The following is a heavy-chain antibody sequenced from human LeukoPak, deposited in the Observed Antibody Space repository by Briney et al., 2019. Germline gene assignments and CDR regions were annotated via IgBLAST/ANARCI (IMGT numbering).Heavy chain of an antibody. V-gene: IGHV3-21*01. Sequence: GGSLRLSCVVSGFTFNNYSMNWVRQAPGKGLEWVSSISSSGAHIYYADSVKGRFTISRDNAKNSLYLQMKSLRAEDTAVYYCARDFLDYDFWSGFPDWGQGARVTVSS. CDR1: GFTFNNYS. D-gene: IGHD3-3*01. CDR2: ISSSGAHI. CDR3: ARDFLDYDFWSGFPD. J-gene: IGHJ4*02.